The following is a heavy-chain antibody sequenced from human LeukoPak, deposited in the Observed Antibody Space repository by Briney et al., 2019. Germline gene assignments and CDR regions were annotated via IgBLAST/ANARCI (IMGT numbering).Heavy chain of an antibody. V-gene: IGHV1-8*01. CDR1: GDTFTSYD. J-gene: IGHJ5*02. CDR3: ARESDSSGYTYGNWFDP. CDR2: MNPNSGNT. D-gene: IGHD3-22*01. Sequence: ASLKVSCKASGDTFTSYDINWVREATGQGLEWMGWMNPNSGNTGYAQKFQGRVTMTRNTSISTAYMELSSLRSEDTAVYYCARESDSSGYTYGNWFDPWGQGTLVTVSS.